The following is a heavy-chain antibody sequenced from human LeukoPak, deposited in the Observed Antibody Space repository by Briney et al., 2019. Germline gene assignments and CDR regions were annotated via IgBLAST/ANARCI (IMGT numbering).Heavy chain of an antibody. CDR1: GFTFSSYA. Sequence: PGRPLRLSCAASGFTFSSYAMHWVRQAPGKGLEWVAVISYDGSNKYYADSVKGRFTISRDNSKNTLYMQMNSLRAEDTAVYYCARGGDILTGSIVWGQGTLVTVSS. CDR3: ARGGDILTGSIV. CDR2: ISYDGSNK. V-gene: IGHV3-30-3*01. J-gene: IGHJ4*02. D-gene: IGHD3-9*01.